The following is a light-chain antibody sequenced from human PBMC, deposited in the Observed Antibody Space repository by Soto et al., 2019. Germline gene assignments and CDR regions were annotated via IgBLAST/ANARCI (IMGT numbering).Light chain of an antibody. V-gene: IGLV2-18*02. J-gene: IGLJ1*01. CDR3: SSYISTSRYV. CDR2: EVT. Sequence: QSALTQPPSVSGSPGQSVTISCTGTSSDVGKYDRVSRYQQPPGTAPKLIIYEVTNRPSGVPARFSGSKSGNTASLTISGLQAEDEADYYCSSYISTSRYVFGAGTKVTVL. CDR1: SSDVGKYDR.